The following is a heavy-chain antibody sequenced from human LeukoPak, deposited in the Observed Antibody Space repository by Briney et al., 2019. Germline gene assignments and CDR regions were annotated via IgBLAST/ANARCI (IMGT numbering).Heavy chain of an antibody. D-gene: IGHD3-16*01. J-gene: IGHJ5*02. CDR3: AAGGPGDWFDP. V-gene: IGHV4-38-2*01. CDR2: IYHSGST. Sequence: PSETLSLTCAVSGYSISSGYYWGWIRQPPGKGLEWIGSIYHSGSTYYNPSLKSRVTMSVDTSKNQFSLKLSSVTAADTAVYYCAAGGPGDWFDPWGQGTLVTVSS. CDR1: GYSISSGYY.